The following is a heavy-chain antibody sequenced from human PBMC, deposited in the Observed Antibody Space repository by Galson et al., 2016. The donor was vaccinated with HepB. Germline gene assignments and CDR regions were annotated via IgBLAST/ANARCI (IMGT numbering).Heavy chain of an antibody. CDR1: GDSVSSSRAA. CDR2: TYYRSKWYT. D-gene: IGHD2-21*01. CDR3: ARETTAYSLW. J-gene: IGHJ4*02. V-gene: IGHV6-1*01. Sequence: CAISGDSVSSSRAAWNWIRQSPSRGLEWLGRTYYRSKWYTDYAVSVISRITINADTSRNQLSLQLDSVTPEDTAVYYCARETTAYSLWWGPGTLVTVSS.